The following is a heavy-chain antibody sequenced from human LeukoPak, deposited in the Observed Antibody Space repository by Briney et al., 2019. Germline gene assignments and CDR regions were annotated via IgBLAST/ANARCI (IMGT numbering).Heavy chain of an antibody. J-gene: IGHJ5*02. Sequence: GASVKVSCKASGYTFTGYYIHWVRQAPGQGLEWMGWMNPNSGGTKTAQKFQGRVTMTRDTSISTAYMELGSLTSDDTAVYYCARPGIVVVSSGWSDPWGQGTLVTVSS. D-gene: IGHD3-22*01. V-gene: IGHV1-2*02. CDR1: GYTFTGYY. CDR2: MNPNSGGT. CDR3: ARPGIVVVSSGWSDP.